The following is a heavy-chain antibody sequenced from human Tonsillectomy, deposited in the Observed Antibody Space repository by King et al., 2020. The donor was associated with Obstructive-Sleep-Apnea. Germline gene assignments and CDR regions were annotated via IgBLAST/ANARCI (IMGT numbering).Heavy chain of an antibody. Sequence: VQLVQSGGGVVQPGKSLTLSCAASGFSFRSYAMHWVRQAPGTVLVWGAVISYYGSKPSYTESVKGRFTISRDNSKNTLFLQMNSLRTQDTAIYYCARDIGFYNSAPPWDWGQGTLVAVSS. J-gene: IGHJ4*02. CDR2: ISYYGSKP. CDR1: GFSFRSYA. CDR3: ARDIGFYNSAPPWD. V-gene: IGHV3-30-3*01. D-gene: IGHD2/OR15-2a*01.